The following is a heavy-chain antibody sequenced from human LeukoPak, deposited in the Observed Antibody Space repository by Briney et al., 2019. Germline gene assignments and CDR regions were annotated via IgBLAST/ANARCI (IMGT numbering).Heavy chain of an antibody. CDR1: GFTFSSYW. Sequence: PGGSLRLSCAASGFTFSSYWMSWLRQAPGKGLEWVANIKQDGSEKYYVDSVKGRFTISRDNARNSLYLQMNSLRAEDTAVYYCARGSGGYYLDQYYFDYWGQGTLVTVSS. CDR2: IKQDGSEK. V-gene: IGHV3-7*01. CDR3: ARGSGGYYLDQYYFDY. D-gene: IGHD3-22*01. J-gene: IGHJ4*02.